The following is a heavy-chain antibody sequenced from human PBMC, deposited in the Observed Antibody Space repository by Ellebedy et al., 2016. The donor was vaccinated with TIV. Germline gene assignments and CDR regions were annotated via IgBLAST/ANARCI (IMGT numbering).Heavy chain of an antibody. CDR1: GGSFSGYY. V-gene: IGHV4-34*01. Sequence: SETLSLTXAVYGGSFSGYYWSWIRQPPGKGLEWIGDINHSGSTNYNPSLKSRVTISVDTSKNQFSLKLSSVTAADTAVYYCASASGRDDMVWGAQLDYWGQGTLVTVSS. CDR2: INHSGST. CDR3: ASASGRDDMVWGAQLDY. D-gene: IGHD3-10*01. J-gene: IGHJ4*02.